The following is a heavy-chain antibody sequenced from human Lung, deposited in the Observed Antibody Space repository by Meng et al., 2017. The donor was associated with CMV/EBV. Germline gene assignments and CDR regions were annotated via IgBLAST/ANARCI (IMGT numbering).Heavy chain of an antibody. J-gene: IGHJ5*02. D-gene: IGHD3-3*01. V-gene: IGHV3-21*01. Sequence: GESLKISCAASGFTFSTYNMNWVRQAPGKGLEWVSSISGSGSDIYYADSIKGRFTISRDNTRNSLHLQMTGLRAEDTAVYYYARDGRPLHFLEFSAGWFDPWGQGTLVTVSS. CDR2: ISGSGSDI. CDR3: ARDGRPLHFLEFSAGWFDP. CDR1: GFTFSTYN.